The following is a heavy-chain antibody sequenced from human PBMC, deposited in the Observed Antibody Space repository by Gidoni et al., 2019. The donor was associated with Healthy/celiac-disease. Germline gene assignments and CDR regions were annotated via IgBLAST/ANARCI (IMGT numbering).Heavy chain of an antibody. Sequence: QVQLVQSGAEVKKPGASVKVSCKASGYTFTSYYMHWVRQAPGQGLEWMGIINPSGGSTSYAQKFQGRVTMTRDTSTSTVYMEMSSLRSEDTAVYYCARGPTVTTLSIYYYMDVWGKGTTVTVSS. D-gene: IGHD4-4*01. CDR1: GYTFTSYY. CDR2: INPSGGST. J-gene: IGHJ6*03. CDR3: ARGPTVTTLSIYYYMDV. V-gene: IGHV1-46*01.